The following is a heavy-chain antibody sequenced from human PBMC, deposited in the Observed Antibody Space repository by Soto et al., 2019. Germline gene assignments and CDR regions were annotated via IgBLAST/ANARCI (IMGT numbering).Heavy chain of an antibody. J-gene: IGHJ6*02. D-gene: IGHD5-18*01. CDR3: ARGRVSTATEYYYYYGMDV. V-gene: IGHV4-39*07. CDR2: INHSGST. CDR1: GGSISSGGYY. Sequence: SETLSLTCTVSGGSISSGGYYWSWIRQPPGKGLEWIGEINHSGSTNYNPSLKSRVTISVDTSKNQFSLKLSSVTAADTAVYYCARGRVSTATEYYYYYGMDVWGQRTTVTVSS.